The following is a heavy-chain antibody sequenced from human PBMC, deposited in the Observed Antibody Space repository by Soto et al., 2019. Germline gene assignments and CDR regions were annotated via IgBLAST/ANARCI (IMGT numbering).Heavy chain of an antibody. CDR1: GGTFSSYA. Sequence: ASVKVSCKASGGTFSSYAISWVRQAPGQGLEWMGGIIPIFGTANYAQKFQGRVTITADESTSTAYMELSSLRSEDTAVYYCARDIGATIKQTDAFDIWGQGTMVTVSS. V-gene: IGHV1-69*13. J-gene: IGHJ3*02. CDR2: IIPIFGTA. D-gene: IGHD5-12*01. CDR3: ARDIGATIKQTDAFDI.